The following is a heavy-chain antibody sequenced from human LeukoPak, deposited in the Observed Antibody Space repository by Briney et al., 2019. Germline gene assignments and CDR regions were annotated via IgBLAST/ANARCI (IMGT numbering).Heavy chain of an antibody. D-gene: IGHD7-27*01. CDR3: ARVPNWGLYYFDY. CDR1: GDTFTSYD. CDR2: INPNSGNT. J-gene: IGHJ4*02. Sequence: ASVKVSCKASGDTFTSYDINWVRQATGQGLEWMGWINPNSGNTGYAQKFQGRVTITRNTSISTAYMELSSLRSEDTAVYYCARVPNWGLYYFDYWGQGTLVTVSS. V-gene: IGHV1-8*03.